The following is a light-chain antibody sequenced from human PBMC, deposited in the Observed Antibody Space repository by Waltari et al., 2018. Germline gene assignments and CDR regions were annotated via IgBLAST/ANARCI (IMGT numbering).Light chain of an antibody. Sequence: QSVLPQAPSVSGAPGPRATLSCTGGDPSIASFGVNWYQHPPGRVPRLLIYENTKRPSGVPDRFSGSKSGTSASLAIEGLQPEDEGDYYCQSYDNSLRGSLLFGGGTKVTV. J-gene: IGLJ3*02. V-gene: IGLV1-40*01. CDR2: ENT. CDR1: DPSIASFG. CDR3: QSYDNSLRGSLL.